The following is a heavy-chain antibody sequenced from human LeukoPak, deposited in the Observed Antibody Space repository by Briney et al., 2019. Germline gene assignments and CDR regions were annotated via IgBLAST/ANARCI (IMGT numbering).Heavy chain of an antibody. J-gene: IGHJ1*01. Sequence: PSETLSLTCTVSGGSISSGSYYWSWIRQPAGKGLEWLGRIYTSGSTNYNPSLKSRVTISVDTSKSQFSLTLSSVTAADTAVYYCARGYCSGGSCGYFQHWGQGTPVTVSS. D-gene: IGHD2-15*01. CDR3: ARGYCSGGSCGYFQH. CDR2: IYTSGST. CDR1: GGSISSGSYY. V-gene: IGHV4-61*02.